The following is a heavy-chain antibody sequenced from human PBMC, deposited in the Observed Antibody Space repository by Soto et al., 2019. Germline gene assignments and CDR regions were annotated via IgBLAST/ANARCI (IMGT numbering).Heavy chain of an antibody. V-gene: IGHV1-69*01. J-gene: IGHJ6*02. CDR2: IIPVFGTP. CDR3: ARVVRNTHSNFGMDV. CDR1: GGTFNTYS. Sequence: QVQLAQSGAEVKKPGSSVKVSCQASGGTFNTYSINWVRQAPGQGLEWMGGIIPVFGTPNYAQKFQGRLTITADASTRSAYLELTALTSEDTAVYYCARVVRNTHSNFGMDVWGQGTTVIVSS. D-gene: IGHD3-10*01.